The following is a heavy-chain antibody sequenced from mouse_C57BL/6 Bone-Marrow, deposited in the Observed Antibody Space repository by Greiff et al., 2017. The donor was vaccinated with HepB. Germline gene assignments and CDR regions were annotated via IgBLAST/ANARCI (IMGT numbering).Heavy chain of an antibody. CDR1: GFTFSSYA. CDR3: ARDPLYVDY. D-gene: IGHD2-3*01. Sequence: EVNVVESGGGLVKPGGSLKLSCAASGFTFSSYAMSWVRQTPEKRLEWVATISDGGSYTYYPDNVKGRFTISRDNAKNNLYLQMSHLKSEDTAMYYCARDPLYVDYWGQGTTLTVSS. J-gene: IGHJ2*01. V-gene: IGHV5-4*01. CDR2: ISDGGSYT.